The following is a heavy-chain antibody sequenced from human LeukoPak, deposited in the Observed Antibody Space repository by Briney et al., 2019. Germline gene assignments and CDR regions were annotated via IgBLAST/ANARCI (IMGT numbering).Heavy chain of an antibody. CDR1: GYTFTSYA. CDR3: ARLKRGYSYALS. D-gene: IGHD5-18*01. J-gene: IGHJ5*02. V-gene: IGHV1-3*01. Sequence: ASVKVSCKASGYTFTSYAMHWVRQAPGQRLEWMGWINAGNGNTKYSQKFQGRVTITRDTSASTAYMELSSLRSEDTAVYYCARLKRGYSYALSWGQGTLVTVTS. CDR2: INAGNGNT.